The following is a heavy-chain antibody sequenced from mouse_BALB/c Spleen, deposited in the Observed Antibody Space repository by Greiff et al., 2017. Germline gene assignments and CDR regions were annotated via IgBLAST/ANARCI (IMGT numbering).Heavy chain of an antibody. CDR2: IYPGDGDT. CDR3: AREATVVATCYFDY. V-gene: IGHV1-87*01. J-gene: IGHJ2*01. Sequence: QVQLQQSGAELARPGASVKLSCKASGYTFTSYWMQWVKQRPGQGLEWIGAIYPGDGDTRYTQKFKGKATLTADKSSSTAYMQLSSLASEDSAVYYCAREATVVATCYFDYWGQGTTLTVSS. D-gene: IGHD1-1*01. CDR1: GYTFTSYW.